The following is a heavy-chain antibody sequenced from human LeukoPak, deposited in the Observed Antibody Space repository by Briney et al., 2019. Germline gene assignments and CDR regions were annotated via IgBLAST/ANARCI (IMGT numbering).Heavy chain of an antibody. CDR3: ARSSVGARRRIDY. CDR1: GYTFTSYD. D-gene: IGHD1-26*01. V-gene: IGHV1-8*01. CDR2: MNPNSGNT. Sequence: GASVKVSCKASGYTFTSYDINWVRQATGQGLEWMGWMNPNSGNTGYAQKFQGRVTMTRGTSINTAYMELNSLTSEDTAVYYCARSSVGARRRIDYWGQGTLVTVSS. J-gene: IGHJ4*02.